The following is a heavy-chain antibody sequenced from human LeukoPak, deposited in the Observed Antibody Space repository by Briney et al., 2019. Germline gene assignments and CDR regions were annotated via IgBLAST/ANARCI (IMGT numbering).Heavy chain of an antibody. Sequence: PGGSLRLSCAASGFTFSSYWLTWVRQAPGKGLEWVANIYKDGSEKHHVDSVKGGFTISRDNAKNSLYLQMNSLRADDTAVYYCARDARSDCSGGSCYSWFDPWGQGTLVTVSS. CDR3: ARDARSDCSGGSCYSWFDP. D-gene: IGHD2-15*01. CDR1: GFTFSSYW. J-gene: IGHJ5*02. V-gene: IGHV3-7*05. CDR2: IYKDGSEK.